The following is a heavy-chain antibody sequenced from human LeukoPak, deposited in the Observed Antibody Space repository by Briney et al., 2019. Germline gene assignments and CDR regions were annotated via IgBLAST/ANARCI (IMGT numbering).Heavy chain of an antibody. V-gene: IGHV3-73*01. J-gene: IGHJ4*02. Sequence: GGSLRLSCAASGFTFSGSDIHWVRQASGKGLEWVGRIRSETYTYASAYGASVKGRFTISRDDSQNTAYLQMNSLITEDTAVYYCTRAYYDTSGDYHYGDSWGQGTLVTVSS. D-gene: IGHD3-22*01. CDR2: IRSETYTYAS. CDR3: TRAYYDTSGDYHYGDS. CDR1: GFTFSGSD.